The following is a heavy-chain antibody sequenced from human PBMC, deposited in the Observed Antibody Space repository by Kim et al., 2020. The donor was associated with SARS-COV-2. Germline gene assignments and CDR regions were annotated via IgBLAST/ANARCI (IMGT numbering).Heavy chain of an antibody. J-gene: IGHJ4*02. V-gene: IGHV3-21*04. D-gene: IGHD6-19*01. Sequence: AGSGKGRFPISRANARASLYLQMNSLRAEDTAVYYCARVLTSGWSYFDYWGQGTLVTVSS. CDR3: ARVLTSGWSYFDY.